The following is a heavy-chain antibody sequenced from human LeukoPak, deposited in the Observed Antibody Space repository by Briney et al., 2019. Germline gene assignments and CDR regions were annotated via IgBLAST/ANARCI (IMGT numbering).Heavy chain of an antibody. CDR2: MNPKSGNA. J-gene: IGHJ6*04. D-gene: IGHD3-22*01. Sequence: ASVKVSCKASGYTFTSYDINWVRQAAGQGLEWMGWMNPKSGNAAYAQKFQGIVTMTRDTSISTAYMELSSLRSEDTAVYYCARRYYYDGSGLRLDVWGKGTPVTVSS. CDR1: GYTFTSYD. CDR3: ARRYYYDGSGLRLDV. V-gene: IGHV1-8*01.